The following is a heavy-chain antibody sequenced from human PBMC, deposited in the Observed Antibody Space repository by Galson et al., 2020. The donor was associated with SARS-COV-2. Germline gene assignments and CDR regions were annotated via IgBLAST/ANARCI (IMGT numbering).Heavy chain of an antibody. D-gene: IGHD6-19*01. J-gene: IGHJ4*02. CDR2: IWYDGSNK. Sequence: QLGESLKISCAASGFTFSSYGMHWVRQAPGKGLEWVAVIWYDGSNKYYADSVKGQFTISRDNSKNTLYLQMNSLRAEDTAVYYCARDLAVGGSQVYWGQGTLVTVSS. CDR1: GFTFSSYG. CDR3: ARDLAVGGSQVY. V-gene: IGHV3-33*01.